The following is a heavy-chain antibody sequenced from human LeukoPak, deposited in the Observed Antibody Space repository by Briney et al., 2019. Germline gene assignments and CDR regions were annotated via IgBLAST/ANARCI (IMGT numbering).Heavy chain of an antibody. Sequence: PSETLSLTCAVYGGSFSGYYWSWIRQPPGKGLEWIGEINHSGSTSYNPSLKSRVTISVDTSKNQFSLKLSSVTAADTAVYYCARGRTMVRGVISDDYWGQGTLVTVSS. D-gene: IGHD3-10*01. V-gene: IGHV4-34*01. CDR3: ARGRTMVRGVISDDY. CDR1: GGSFSGYY. CDR2: INHSGST. J-gene: IGHJ4*02.